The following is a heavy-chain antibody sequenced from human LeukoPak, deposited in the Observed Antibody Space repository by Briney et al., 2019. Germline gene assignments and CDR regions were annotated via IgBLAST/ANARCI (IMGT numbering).Heavy chain of an antibody. D-gene: IGHD3-10*01. V-gene: IGHV3-23*01. CDR2: ISGSGGSGGST. CDR1: GFTFSTYA. Sequence: GGSLRLSCAASGFTFSTYAMSWVRQAPGKGLEWVSAISGSGGSGGSTYYADSVKGRFTISRDNSKNTPYLQMNSLRAEDTAVYYCAKVPHYYYGSGSFQFDYWGQGTLVAVSS. J-gene: IGHJ4*02. CDR3: AKVPHYYYGSGSFQFDY.